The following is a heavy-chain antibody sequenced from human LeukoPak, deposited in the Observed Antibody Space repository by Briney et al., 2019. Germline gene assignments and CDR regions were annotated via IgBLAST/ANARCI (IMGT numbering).Heavy chain of an antibody. CDR2: IYTSGGT. J-gene: IGHJ4*02. CDR3: ARGWGSSWYIDY. D-gene: IGHD6-13*01. Sequence: SETLSLTCTSFGGSISSYYWSWIRQPAGKGLEWIGRIYTSGGTNYNPSLKSRVTMSVDTSKNQFSLNLNSVTAADTAVYYCARGWGSSWYIDYWGQGTLVTVSS. V-gene: IGHV4-4*07. CDR1: GGSISSYY.